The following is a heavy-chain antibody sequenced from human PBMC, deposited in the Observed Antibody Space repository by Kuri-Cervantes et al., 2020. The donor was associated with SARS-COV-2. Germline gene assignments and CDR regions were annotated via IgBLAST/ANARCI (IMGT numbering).Heavy chain of an antibody. D-gene: IGHD6-6*01. CDR1: GGSVSSGSYY. V-gene: IGHV4-39*07. CDR2: INHSGST. J-gene: IGHJ4*02. Sequence: SETLSLTCTVSGGSVSSGSYYWSWIRQPPGKGLEWIGEINHSGSTNYNPSLKSRVTISVDTSKNQFSLKLSSVTAADTAVYYCARSNEYSSSSGIDYWGQGTLVTVSS. CDR3: ARSNEYSSSSGIDY.